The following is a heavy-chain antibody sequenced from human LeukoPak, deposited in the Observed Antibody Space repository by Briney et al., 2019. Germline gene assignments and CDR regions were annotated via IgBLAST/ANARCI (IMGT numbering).Heavy chain of an antibody. V-gene: IGHV3-11*01. Sequence: GGSLRLSCAASGFTFSDYYMSWIRQAPGKGLEWVSYISSSGSTIYYADSVKGRFTISRDNAKNSLYLQMNSLRAEDTAVYYCARVPNSSGYYSQSQYEYYFDYWGQGTLVTVSS. D-gene: IGHD3-22*01. CDR1: GFTFSDYY. CDR2: ISSSGSTI. J-gene: IGHJ4*02. CDR3: ARVPNSSGYYSQSQYEYYFDY.